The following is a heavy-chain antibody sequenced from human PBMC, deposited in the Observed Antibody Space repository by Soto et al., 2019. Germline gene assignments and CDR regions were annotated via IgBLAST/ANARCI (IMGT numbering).Heavy chain of an antibody. CDR3: ARVVVRYTVVTEKAFDY. CDR2: ISSSSSTI. Sequence: EVQLVESGGGLVQPGGSLRLSCAASGFTFSSYEMNWVRQAPGKGLEWVSYISSSSSTIYYADSVKGRFTISRDNAKNSLYLQMNSLRAEDTAVYYCARVVVRYTVVTEKAFDYWGQGTLVTVSS. CDR1: GFTFSSYE. V-gene: IGHV3-48*03. J-gene: IGHJ4*02. D-gene: IGHD2-15*01.